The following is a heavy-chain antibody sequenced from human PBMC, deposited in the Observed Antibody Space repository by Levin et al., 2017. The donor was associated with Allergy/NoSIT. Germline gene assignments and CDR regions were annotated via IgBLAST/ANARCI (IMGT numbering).Heavy chain of an antibody. V-gene: IGHV1-2*02. J-gene: IGHJ4*02. D-gene: IGHD5-18*01. Sequence: ASVKVSCKASGYTFTGYYMHWVRQAPGQGLEWMGWINPNSGGTNYAQKFQGRVTMTRDTSISTAYMELSRLRSDDTAVYYCARTSSGTAMVNDYWGQGTLVTVSS. CDR3: ARTSSGTAMVNDY. CDR1: GYTFTGYY. CDR2: INPNSGGT.